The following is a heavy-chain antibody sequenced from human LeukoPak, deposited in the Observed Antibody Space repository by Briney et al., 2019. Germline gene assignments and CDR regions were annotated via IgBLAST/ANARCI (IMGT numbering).Heavy chain of an antibody. CDR2: IGWNSGSI. J-gene: IGHJ3*02. D-gene: IGHD2-15*01. CDR3: AARRVVVAATVTDTTAHAFDI. Sequence: GGSLRLSCAASGVTFDDYAMHWVRQTPGRGLEWVSGIGWNSGSIGYADSVMGRVTISRDNAKNSLYLQMNSLRADDTALYYCAARRVVVAATVTDTTAHAFDIWGQGTMVTVSS. V-gene: IGHV3-9*01. CDR1: GVTFDDYA.